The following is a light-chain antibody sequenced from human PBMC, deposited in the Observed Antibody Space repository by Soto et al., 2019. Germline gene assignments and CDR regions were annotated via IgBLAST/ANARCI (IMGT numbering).Light chain of an antibody. V-gene: IGKV4-1*01. CDR1: QRVLYNSNKKNY. CDR3: XXXXXXPLT. CDR2: WAS. J-gene: IGKJ5*01. Sequence: DIVMTQSTNSLAVSLGERATINCKSSQRVLYNSNKKNYLAWYQQKAGQPPKLLIYWASTRESGVPDRFSGSGSGTDFTLTISSLQAEDVAVYXXXXXXXXPLTFGQGTRLEI.